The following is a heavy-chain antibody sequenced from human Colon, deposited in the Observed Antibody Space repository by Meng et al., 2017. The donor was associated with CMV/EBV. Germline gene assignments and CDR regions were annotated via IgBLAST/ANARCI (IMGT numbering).Heavy chain of an antibody. Sequence: GGSLRLSCAASGFTFSDYYMSWIRQAPGKGLEWVSYISAGSRTIYYADSVNGRFTMSRDNAKNSLSLQMNSLRAEDTAVYVCAADTSAYWGQGTTVTVSS. CDR3: AADTSAY. J-gene: IGHJ6*02. CDR1: GFTFSDYY. CDR2: ISAGSRTI. V-gene: IGHV3-11*01.